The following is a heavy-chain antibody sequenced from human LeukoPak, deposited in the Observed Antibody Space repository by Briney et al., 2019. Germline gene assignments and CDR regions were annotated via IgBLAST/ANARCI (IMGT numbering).Heavy chain of an antibody. Sequence: GGSLRLSCAASGFTFSNYWMHWVRQAPGKGLVWVSRINNDGSSTVYADSVTGRFSISRDNAKNSLYLQMNSLRAEDTAVYYCARDLPIDYWGQGTLVTVSS. CDR1: GFTFSNYW. V-gene: IGHV3-74*01. CDR2: INNDGSST. CDR3: ARDLPIDY. J-gene: IGHJ4*02.